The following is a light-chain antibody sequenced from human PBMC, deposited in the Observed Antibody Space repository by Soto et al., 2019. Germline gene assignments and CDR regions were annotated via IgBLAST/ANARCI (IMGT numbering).Light chain of an antibody. Sequence: QSVLTQPASLSDSPGQSLTISCTGASXDVGSYNLVSWYQQHTGKAPKLMIYEGSKRPSGVSNRFSGYKSGHTASLTISGLQAEDEADYYCCSYAGSSAYVLGTGTTVTVL. J-gene: IGLJ1*01. CDR3: CSYAGSSAYV. CDR1: SXDVGSYNL. V-gene: IGLV2-23*01. CDR2: EGS.